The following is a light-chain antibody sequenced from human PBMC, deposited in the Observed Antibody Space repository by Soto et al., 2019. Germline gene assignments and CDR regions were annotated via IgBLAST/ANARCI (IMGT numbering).Light chain of an antibody. CDR1: SSDVGDYNY. V-gene: IGLV2-14*01. Sequence: QSVLTQPASVSGSPGQSITISCTGTSSDVGDYNYVSWYQQHPGKAPKVIIYDVSNRPSGVSNRFSGSKSGNTASLTISGLQAEDEADYYCSSYTSSSTLVFGTGTQLTV. J-gene: IGLJ1*01. CDR3: SSYTSSSTLV. CDR2: DVS.